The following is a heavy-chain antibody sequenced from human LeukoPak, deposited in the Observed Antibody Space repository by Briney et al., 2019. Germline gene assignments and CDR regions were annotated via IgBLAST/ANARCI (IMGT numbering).Heavy chain of an antibody. CDR2: ISGRGGST. V-gene: IGHV3-23*01. J-gene: IGHJ4*02. D-gene: IGHD3-3*01. CDR1: GFTFSSYA. Sequence: QAGGSLRLSCAASGFTFSSYAMSWVRQAPGKGLEWVSAISGRGGSTYYADSVKGRFTISRDNSKNTLYLQMNSLRAEDTAVYYCAKDPTRITIFGVVTPFDYWGQGTLVTVSS. CDR3: AKDPTRITIFGVVTPFDY.